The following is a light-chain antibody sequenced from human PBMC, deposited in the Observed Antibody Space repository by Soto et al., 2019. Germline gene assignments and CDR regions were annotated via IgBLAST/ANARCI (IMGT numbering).Light chain of an antibody. CDR2: GAS. CDR3: QQYNNWPPLA. CDR1: QSVSRN. J-gene: IGKJ4*01. Sequence: EIVMTQSPATLSVSPGERVTLSCRASQSVSRNLAWYQQIPGQAPRLLIYGASTRATGIPARFSGSGSGTEFTLTISLLQSEDFAVYYCQQYNNWPPLAFGGGTKVRSN. V-gene: IGKV3-15*01.